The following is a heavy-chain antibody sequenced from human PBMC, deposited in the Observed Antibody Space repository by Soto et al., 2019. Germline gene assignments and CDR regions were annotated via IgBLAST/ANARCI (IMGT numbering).Heavy chain of an antibody. D-gene: IGHD3-22*01. J-gene: IGHJ4*02. CDR2: ISYDGSNK. Sequence: GGSLRLSCAASGFTFSSYGMHWVRQAPGKGLEWVAVISYDGSNKYYADSVKGRFTISRDNSKNTLYLQMNSLRAEDTAVYYCAEVMGDYYDSSGPFDYWGQGTLVTVSS. CDR1: GFTFSSYG. CDR3: AEVMGDYYDSSGPFDY. V-gene: IGHV3-30*18.